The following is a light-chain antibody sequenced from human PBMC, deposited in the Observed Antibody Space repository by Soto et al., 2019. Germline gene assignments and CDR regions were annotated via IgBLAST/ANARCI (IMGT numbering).Light chain of an antibody. CDR3: KHYNSYSEA. Sequence: DIQMTQSPSTLSGSVGDRVTITCRASQTISSWLAWYQQKPGKAPKLLIYKASTLKSGVPSRFSCSGSGTEFTLTISSLQPDDFATYYCKHYNSYSEAFGQGTKVELK. CDR2: KAS. J-gene: IGKJ1*01. CDR1: QTISSW. V-gene: IGKV1-5*03.